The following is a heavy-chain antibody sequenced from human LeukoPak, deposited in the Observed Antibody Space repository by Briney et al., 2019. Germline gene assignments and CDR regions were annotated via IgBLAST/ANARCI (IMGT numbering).Heavy chain of an antibody. J-gene: IGHJ6*03. CDR3: ARERGRGYGGYDSPRGMDV. CDR1: GFTFSSYA. D-gene: IGHD5-12*01. Sequence: PGGSLRLSCAASGFTFSSYAMHWVRQAPGKGLEWVAVISYDGSNKYYADSVKGRFTISRDNSKNTLYLQMNSLRADDTAVYYCARERGRGYGGYDSPRGMDVWAKGTTVTVSS. V-gene: IGHV3-30*04. CDR2: ISYDGSNK.